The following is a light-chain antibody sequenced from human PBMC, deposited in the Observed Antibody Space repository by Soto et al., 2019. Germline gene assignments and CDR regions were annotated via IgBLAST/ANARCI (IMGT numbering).Light chain of an antibody. CDR1: QSVGTW. CDR3: QHYNGAPRT. Sequence: IQMTQSPSTLSAFVGDRVTITCRASQSVGTWLAWHQQKPGKAPKLLIYKASILESGVPSRFSGSGSGTEFTLTISSLQPEDFAPHYCQHYNGAPRTFGQGTKVEI. CDR2: KAS. J-gene: IGKJ1*01. V-gene: IGKV1-5*03.